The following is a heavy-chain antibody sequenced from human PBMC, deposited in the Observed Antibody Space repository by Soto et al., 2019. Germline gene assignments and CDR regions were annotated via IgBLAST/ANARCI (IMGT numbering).Heavy chain of an antibody. Sequence: QLQLQESGPGPVKPSGTLSLTCTVSGYSITVAPYYWGWIRQTPGKGLEWMGSLSYSGSTHYSPSLKRRVTITMDTSKNQFYLKLSSVTASDTAMYYCARPGSTSGWVYFDTWGRETQVTVSS. J-gene: IGHJ4*02. CDR3: ARPGSTSGWVYFDT. CDR1: GYSITVAPYY. D-gene: IGHD6-19*01. CDR2: LSYSGST. V-gene: IGHV4-39*01.